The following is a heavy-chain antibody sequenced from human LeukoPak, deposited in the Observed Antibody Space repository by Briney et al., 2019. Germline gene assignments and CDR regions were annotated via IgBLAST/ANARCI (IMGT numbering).Heavy chain of an antibody. V-gene: IGHV3-23*01. Sequence: GGSLTLSCAASGFTFSTYGMSWVRQAPGKGLEWVSGISRSGGRSNYADSVTGRFTICRDNSKNTLYLQMNSLRAEDPAVSYCAREVVAATCFDYWGQGTLVAVSS. D-gene: IGHD2-15*01. CDR2: ISRSGGRS. J-gene: IGHJ4*02. CDR1: GFTFSTYG. CDR3: AREVVAATCFDY.